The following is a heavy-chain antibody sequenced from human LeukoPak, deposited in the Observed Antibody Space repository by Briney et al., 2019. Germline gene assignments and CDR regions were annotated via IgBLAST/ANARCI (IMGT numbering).Heavy chain of an antibody. D-gene: IGHD2-2*01. J-gene: IGHJ3*02. CDR2: TIPIFGTA. CDR1: GGTFSSYA. Sequence: SVKVSCKASGGTFSSYAISWVRQAPGQGLEWMGGTIPIFGTANYAQKFQGRVTITTDESTSTAYMELSSLRSEDTAVYYCARASTPYCSSTSCYYAFDIWGQGTMVTVSS. CDR3: ARASTPYCSSTSCYYAFDI. V-gene: IGHV1-69*05.